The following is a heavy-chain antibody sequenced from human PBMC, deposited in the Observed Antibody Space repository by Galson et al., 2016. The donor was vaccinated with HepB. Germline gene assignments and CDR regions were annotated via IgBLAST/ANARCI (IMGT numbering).Heavy chain of an antibody. D-gene: IGHD6-13*01. CDR2: IYSGGAT. V-gene: IGHV3-53*01. CDR1: GFIVSSHY. J-gene: IGHJ5*01. Sequence: SLRLSCAGSGFIVSSHYMNWVRQPPGKGLEWVALIYSGGATYYAHSVKGRFTIARDNPKNTVYLQMNSLRVEDTAGYYCARDPGRIAAAGHLDSWGQGTLVTVSS. CDR3: ARDPGRIAAAGHLDS.